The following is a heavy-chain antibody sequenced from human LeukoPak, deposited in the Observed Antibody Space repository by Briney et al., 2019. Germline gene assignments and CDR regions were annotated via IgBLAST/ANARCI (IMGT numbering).Heavy chain of an antibody. CDR1: GFTFSSYG. CDR3: AKYIVVVPAAINY. Sequence: GGSLRLSCAASGFTFSSYGMSWVRQAPGKGLEWVSAISGSGGSTYYADSVKGRFTISRDNSKNTLYLQMNSLRAEDTAVYYCAKYIVVVPAAINYWGQGTLVTVSS. V-gene: IGHV3-23*01. D-gene: IGHD2-2*01. J-gene: IGHJ4*02. CDR2: ISGSGGST.